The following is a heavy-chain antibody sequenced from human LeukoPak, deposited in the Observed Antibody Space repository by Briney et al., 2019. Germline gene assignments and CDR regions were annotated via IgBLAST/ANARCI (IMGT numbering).Heavy chain of an antibody. V-gene: IGHV3-53*01. J-gene: IGHJ4*02. Sequence: PGGSPRLSCAPSGFTVSSNYMSWVRQAPGRGLEWVSVIYSGGSTYYADSVKGRFTISRDNSKNTLYLQMNSLRAEDTAVYYCAKQDLDYFDYWGQGTLVTVSS. CDR2: IYSGGST. CDR1: GFTVSSNY. CDR3: AKQDLDYFDY. D-gene: IGHD1/OR15-1a*01.